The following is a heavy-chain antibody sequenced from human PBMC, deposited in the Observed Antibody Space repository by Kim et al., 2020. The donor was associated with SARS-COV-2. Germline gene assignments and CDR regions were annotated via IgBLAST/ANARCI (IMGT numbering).Heavy chain of an antibody. CDR1: GFTFDDYA. CDR3: AKGIQYYYDSSAYY. Sequence: GGSLRLSCAASGFTFDDYAMHWVRQAPGKGLEWVSGISWNSGSIGYADSVKGRFTTSRDNAKNSLYLQMNSLRAEDTALYYCAKGIQYYYDSSAYYWGQG. CDR2: ISWNSGSI. D-gene: IGHD3-22*01. V-gene: IGHV3-9*01. J-gene: IGHJ4*02.